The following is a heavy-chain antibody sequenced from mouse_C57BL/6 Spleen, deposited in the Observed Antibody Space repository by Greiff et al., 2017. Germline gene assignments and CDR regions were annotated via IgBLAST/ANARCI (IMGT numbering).Heavy chain of an antibody. CDR3: ARGGYQYYFDY. V-gene: IGHV5-17*01. CDR1: GFTFSDYG. CDR2: ISSGSSTI. J-gene: IGHJ2*01. Sequence: EVHLVESGGGLVKPGGSLKLSCAASGFTFSDYGMHWVRQAPEKGLEWVAYISSGSSTIYYADTVKGRFTISRDNAKNTLFLQMTSLRSEDTAMYYCARGGYQYYFDYWGQGTTLTVSS. D-gene: IGHD2-2*01.